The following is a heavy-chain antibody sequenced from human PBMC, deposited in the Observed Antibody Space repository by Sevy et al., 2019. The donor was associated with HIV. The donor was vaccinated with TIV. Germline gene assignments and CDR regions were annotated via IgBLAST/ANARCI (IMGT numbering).Heavy chain of an antibody. J-gene: IGHJ4*02. D-gene: IGHD5-18*01. V-gene: IGHV1-2*02. Sequence: ASVKVSCKASGYTFTGHFMHWVRQAHGQGLEWMGWINPDSGDTKYAQKFQGRVTVTRDTSITTVYMELSSLRSDDTAVYYCAAPGGYRYGSLLDYWDQGSLVTVSS. CDR1: GYTFTGHF. CDR2: INPDSGDT. CDR3: AAPGGYRYGSLLDY.